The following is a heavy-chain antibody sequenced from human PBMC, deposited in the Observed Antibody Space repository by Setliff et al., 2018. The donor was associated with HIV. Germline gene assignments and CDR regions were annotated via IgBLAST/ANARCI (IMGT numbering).Heavy chain of an antibody. CDR1: GGSISSHY. D-gene: IGHD3-9*01. V-gene: IGHV4-59*11. CDR3: ARDAFSSYYDILTGTWRYFDN. CDR2: IYYSGST. J-gene: IGHJ4*02. Sequence: LSLTCTVSGGSISSHYWSWIRQPPGKGLEWIGYIYYSGSTNYNPSLKSRVTISVDTSKNQFSLTLISVTAADTAVYYCARDAFSSYYDILTGTWRYFDNWGQGTLVTVSS.